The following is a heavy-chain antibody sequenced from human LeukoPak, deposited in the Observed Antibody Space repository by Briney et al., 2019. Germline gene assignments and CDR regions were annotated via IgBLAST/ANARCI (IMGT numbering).Heavy chain of an antibody. D-gene: IGHD3-10*01. CDR3: AREESPMSSGSYYYGMDV. V-gene: IGHV3-23*01. J-gene: IGHJ6*02. Sequence: GGSLRLSCAASGFAFNSQAMGWVRQAPGKGLEWVSVISDSGSLTYYADSVKGRFTISRDNSKNTLFLQMNSLRAEDTAVYYCAREESPMSSGSYYYGMDVWGQGTTVTVSS. CDR1: GFAFNSQA. CDR2: ISDSGSLT.